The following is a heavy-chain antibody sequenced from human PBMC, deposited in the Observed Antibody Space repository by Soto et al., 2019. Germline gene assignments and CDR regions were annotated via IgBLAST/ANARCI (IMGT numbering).Heavy chain of an antibody. CDR3: AKDREGYNWNYFDSLAFDI. D-gene: IGHD1-7*01. CDR1: GFTFSSYA. V-gene: IGHV3-23*01. CDR2: ISGSGGST. Sequence: GGSLRLSCAASGFTFSSYAMSWVRQAPGKGLEWVSAISGSGGSTYYADSVKGRFTISRDNSKNTLYLQMNSLRAEDTAVYYCAKDREGYNWNYFDSLAFDIWGQGTMVTVSS. J-gene: IGHJ3*02.